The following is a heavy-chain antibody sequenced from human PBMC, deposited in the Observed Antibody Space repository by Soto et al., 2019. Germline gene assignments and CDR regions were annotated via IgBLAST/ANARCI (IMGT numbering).Heavy chain of an antibody. CDR2: ISAYNGNT. D-gene: IGHD4-17*01. Sequence: APVKVSCKASGYTFTSYGISWVRQAPGQGLEWMGWISAYNGNTNYAQKLQGRVTMTTDTSTSTAYMELRSLRSDDTAVYYCARSGLKVTTGDYYYMDVWGKGTTVTVSS. CDR1: GYTFTSYG. V-gene: IGHV1-18*01. J-gene: IGHJ6*03. CDR3: ARSGLKVTTGDYYYMDV.